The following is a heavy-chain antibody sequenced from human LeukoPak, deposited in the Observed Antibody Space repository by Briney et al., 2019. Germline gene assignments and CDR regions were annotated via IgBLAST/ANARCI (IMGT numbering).Heavy chain of an antibody. CDR3: ARDLKYSSTVDY. CDR1: GGSISSGGYY. D-gene: IGHD6-13*01. V-gene: IGHV4-30-2*01. Sequence: SETLSLTCTVSGGSISSGGYYWSWIRQPPGKGLEWIGYIYHSGSTYYNPSLKSRVTISVDRSKNQFSLKLSSVTAADTAVYYCARDLKYSSTVDYWGQGTLVTVSS. CDR2: IYHSGST. J-gene: IGHJ4*02.